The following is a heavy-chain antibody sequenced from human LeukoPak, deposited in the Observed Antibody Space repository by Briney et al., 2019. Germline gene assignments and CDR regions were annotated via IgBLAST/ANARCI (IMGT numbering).Heavy chain of an antibody. CDR2: ISWNSNNI. J-gene: IGHJ6*03. Sequence: GGSLRLSCAASGFTFDDYAMHWVRQAPGKGLEWVSSISWNSNNIGCADSVKGRFTISRDNAKNSLYLQMDSLRAEDTAFYYCAKDGCSGGYNYNYMDVWGKGTTVTVSS. V-gene: IGHV3-9*01. D-gene: IGHD3-10*02. CDR3: AKDGCSGGYNYNYMDV. CDR1: GFTFDDYA.